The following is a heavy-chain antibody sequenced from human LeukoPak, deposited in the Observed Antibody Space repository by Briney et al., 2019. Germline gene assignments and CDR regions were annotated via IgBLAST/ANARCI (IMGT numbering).Heavy chain of an antibody. J-gene: IGHJ4*02. CDR1: GGSISSSSYY. D-gene: IGHD6-6*01. Sequence: PSETLSLTCTVSGGSISSSSYYWGWIRQPPGKGLEWIGSIYYSGSTYYNPSLKSRVTISVDTSKNQFSLKLSSVTAADTAVYYCARVDSSSRALDYWGQGTLVTVSS. CDR2: IYYSGST. V-gene: IGHV4-39*07. CDR3: ARVDSSSRALDY.